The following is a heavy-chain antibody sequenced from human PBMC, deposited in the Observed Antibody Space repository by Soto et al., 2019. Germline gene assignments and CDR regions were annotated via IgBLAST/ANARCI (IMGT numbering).Heavy chain of an antibody. J-gene: IGHJ4*02. CDR2: IYYSGST. D-gene: IGHD3-10*01. Sequence: PSETLSLTCTVSGGSISTYYWSWIRQPPGKGLEWIGYIYYSGSTNYNPSLKSRVTISVDTSKNQFSLKLSSVTAADTAVYYCARGSGSALWYYWGQGTLVTVSS. CDR3: ARGSGSALWYY. V-gene: IGHV4-59*01. CDR1: GGSISTYY.